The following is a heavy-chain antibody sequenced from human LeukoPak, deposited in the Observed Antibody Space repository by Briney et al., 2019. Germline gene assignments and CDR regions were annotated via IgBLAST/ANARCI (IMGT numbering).Heavy chain of an antibody. J-gene: IGHJ3*02. V-gene: IGHV3-7*01. D-gene: IGHD4/OR15-4a*01. Sequence: GGSLRLSCVASGFTFSSYWMTWVRQAPGKGLEWVANIKTDGSQIYYVDSVKGRFTISRDNAKNSLYLQMNSLRGEDTAVYYCARGARGADTFDIWGQGTMVTVSS. CDR1: GFTFSSYW. CDR2: IKTDGSQI. CDR3: ARGARGADTFDI.